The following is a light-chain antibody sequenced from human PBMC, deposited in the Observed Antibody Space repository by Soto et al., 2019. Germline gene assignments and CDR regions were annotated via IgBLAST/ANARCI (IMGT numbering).Light chain of an antibody. Sequence: EIVTTQSPATLSVSPGGRATLSCRASQSVSSNLAWYQQKPGQAPRLLIYGASTRATGIPARFSGSGSGTEFTLTISSLQSEDFAVYYCQQYYDWPITFGQGTRLEI. CDR3: QQYYDWPIT. CDR1: QSVSSN. V-gene: IGKV3-15*01. J-gene: IGKJ5*01. CDR2: GAS.